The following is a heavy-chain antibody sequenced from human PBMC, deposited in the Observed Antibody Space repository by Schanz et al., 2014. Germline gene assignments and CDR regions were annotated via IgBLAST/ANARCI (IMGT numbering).Heavy chain of an antibody. Sequence: QVQLVQSGPEVKEPGASVKVSCEASRYTFNTYGLNWVRQAIGQGPEWMGWMQPDSGKTHYAEKFQGRVAMTRDVSISTAYMELSSLASEDTAVYYCARGQRRTIGRPFGPWGQGTLVTVSS. J-gene: IGHJ5*02. V-gene: IGHV1-8*02. CDR3: ARGQRRTIGRPFGP. CDR1: RYTFNTYG. CDR2: MQPDSGKT. D-gene: IGHD6-25*01.